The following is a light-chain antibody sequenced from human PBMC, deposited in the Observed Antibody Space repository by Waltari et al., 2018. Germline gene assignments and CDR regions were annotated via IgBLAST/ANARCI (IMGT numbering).Light chain of an antibody. Sequence: QSALTQPASVSGSPGQSITISCTGTSSDVGGYNYVSWYQQHPGKAPKLMIYDGSKRPSGVSTRFAGSKSGNTASLTLSGLQAEDEADYYCCSYAGSRVFGGGTKLTVL. CDR2: DGS. CDR1: SSDVGGYNY. CDR3: CSYAGSRV. J-gene: IGLJ2*01. V-gene: IGLV2-23*01.